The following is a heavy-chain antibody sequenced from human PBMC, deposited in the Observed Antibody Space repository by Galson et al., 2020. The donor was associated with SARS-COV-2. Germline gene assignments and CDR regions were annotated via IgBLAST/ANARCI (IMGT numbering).Heavy chain of an antibody. CDR1: GFTFDDYA. CDR2: ISWNSGSI. V-gene: IGHV3-9*01. J-gene: IGHJ6*02. Sequence: TGGSLRLSCAASGFTFDDYAMHWVRQAPGKGLEWVSGISWNSGSIGYADSVKGRFTISRDNAKNSLYLQMNSLRAEDTALYYCAKDSITIFGVGMSGGYYGMDVWGQGTTVTVSS. D-gene: IGHD3-3*01. CDR3: AKDSITIFGVGMSGGYYGMDV.